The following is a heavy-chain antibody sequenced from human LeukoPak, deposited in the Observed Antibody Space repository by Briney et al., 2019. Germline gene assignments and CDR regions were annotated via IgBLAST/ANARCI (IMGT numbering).Heavy chain of an antibody. Sequence: SETLSLTCAVYGGSFSGYYWSWIRQPPGKGLEWIGEINHSGSTNHNPSLKSRVIISVDTSKNQFSLKLSSVTAADTAVYYCARGLYYYGSGSFYYYYYGMDVWGQGTTVTVSS. CDR2: INHSGST. CDR1: GGSFSGYY. CDR3: ARGLYYYGSGSFYYYYYGMDV. V-gene: IGHV4-34*01. D-gene: IGHD3-10*01. J-gene: IGHJ6*02.